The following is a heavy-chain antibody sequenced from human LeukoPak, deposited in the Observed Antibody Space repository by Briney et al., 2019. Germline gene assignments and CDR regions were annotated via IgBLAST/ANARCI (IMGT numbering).Heavy chain of an antibody. CDR3: AREDSGWYVDY. J-gene: IGHJ4*02. CDR2: INPHSGGT. D-gene: IGHD6-19*01. V-gene: IGHV1-2*02. Sequence: GASVKVSCKASGYTFTGYNMHWVRQAPGQGLEWMGWINPHSGGTNYAQKFEGRVTMTRDTSISTAYMELSRLRSDDTAVYYCAREDSGWYVDYWGQGTLVTVSS. CDR1: GYTFTGYN.